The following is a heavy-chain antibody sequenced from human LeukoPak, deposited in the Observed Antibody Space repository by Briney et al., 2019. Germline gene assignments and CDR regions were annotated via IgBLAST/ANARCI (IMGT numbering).Heavy chain of an antibody. Sequence: PGGSLRLSCATSGFNFNSKWMTWVRQAPGKGLEWVANINQDGSEKYHGDSVKGRFTISRDNAKSSLFLEMSSLRAEDTAGYYCADPPSDFWGQGTLVAVSS. CDR1: GFNFNSKW. CDR2: INQDGSEK. CDR3: ADPPSDF. V-gene: IGHV3-7*01. J-gene: IGHJ4*02.